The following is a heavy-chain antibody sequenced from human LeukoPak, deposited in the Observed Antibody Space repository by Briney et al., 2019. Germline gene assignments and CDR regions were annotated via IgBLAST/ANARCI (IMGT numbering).Heavy chain of an antibody. V-gene: IGHV3-23*01. CDR3: AKLRRITMVRGVIGAFDI. CDR2: ISGSGGST. CDR1: GFTFTSYN. D-gene: IGHD3-10*01. J-gene: IGHJ3*02. Sequence: GGSLRLSCAASGFTFTSYNMNWVRQAPGKGLEWVSAISGSGGSTYYADSVKGRFTISRDNYKNKLYLQMNSLRAEDTAVYYCAKLRRITMVRGVIGAFDIWGQGTMVTVSS.